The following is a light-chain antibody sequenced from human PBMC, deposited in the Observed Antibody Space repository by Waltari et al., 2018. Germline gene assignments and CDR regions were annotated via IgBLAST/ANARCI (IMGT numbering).Light chain of an antibody. J-gene: IGLJ3*02. Sequence: QTVVTQEPSLTVSPGGTVTLTCASSIGAVNSGYYPNWFQQKPGQAPRSLIYNTNNNPPWTPARFSGSLLGGKAALTLSSVQPEDEADYYCLLYFGGAHLVFGGGTKLTVL. CDR3: LLYFGGAHLV. CDR1: IGAVNSGYY. CDR2: NTN. V-gene: IGLV7-43*01.